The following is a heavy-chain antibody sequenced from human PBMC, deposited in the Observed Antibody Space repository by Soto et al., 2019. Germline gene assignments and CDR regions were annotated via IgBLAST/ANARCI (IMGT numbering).Heavy chain of an antibody. V-gene: IGHV1-3*01. CDR2: INAGNGNT. CDR1: GYTFTSYA. J-gene: IGHJ6*02. D-gene: IGHD6-25*01. Sequence: ASVKVSCKASGYTFTSYAMHWVRQAPGQRLEWMGWINAGNGNTKYSQKFQGRVTIARDTSASTAYMELSSLRSEDTAVYYCASRGSYYYGMDVWGQGTTVTVS. CDR3: ASRGSYYYGMDV.